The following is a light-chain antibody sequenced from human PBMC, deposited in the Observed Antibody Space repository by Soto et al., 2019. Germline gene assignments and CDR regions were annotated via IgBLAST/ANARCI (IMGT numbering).Light chain of an antibody. J-gene: IGKJ1*01. CDR1: QSVSSN. V-gene: IGKV3-15*01. Sequence: EIVMTQSPATLSVSPGERATLSCRASQSVSSNLAWYQQKPGQAPRLLIYGPSTRATGIPARFSGSGSGPEFTLTISSLQSEDFAVYYCQQYRTFGQGTKVEI. CDR2: GPS. CDR3: QQYRT.